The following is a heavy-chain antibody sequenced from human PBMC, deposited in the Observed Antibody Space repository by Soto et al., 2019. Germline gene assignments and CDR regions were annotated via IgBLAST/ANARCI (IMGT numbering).Heavy chain of an antibody. CDR1: GFTFSSYG. J-gene: IGHJ3*02. V-gene: IGHV3-33*01. CDR2: IWYDGSNK. D-gene: IGHD2-2*01. CDR3: ARGGIVVVPAAGDAFDI. Sequence: GGSLRLSCAASGFTFSSYGMHWVRQAPGKGLEWVAVIWYDGSNKYYADSVKGRFTISRDNSKNTLYLQMNSLRAEDTAVYYCARGGIVVVPAAGDAFDIWGQGTMVTVSS.